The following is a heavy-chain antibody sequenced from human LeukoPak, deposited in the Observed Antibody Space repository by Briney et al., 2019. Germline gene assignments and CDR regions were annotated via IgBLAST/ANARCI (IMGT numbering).Heavy chain of an antibody. Sequence: SETLSLTCTVSGGSISSYYWSWIRQPPGKGLEWIGYIYYSGSTNYDPSLKSRVTISVDTSKNQFSLKLSSVTAADTAVYYCARRNGYSYGWYFDLWGRGTLVTVSS. J-gene: IGHJ2*01. D-gene: IGHD5-18*01. V-gene: IGHV4-59*01. CDR1: GGSISSYY. CDR3: ARRNGYSYGWYFDL. CDR2: IYYSGST.